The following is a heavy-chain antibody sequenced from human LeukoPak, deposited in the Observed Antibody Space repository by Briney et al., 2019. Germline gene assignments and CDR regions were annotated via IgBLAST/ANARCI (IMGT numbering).Heavy chain of an antibody. CDR3: ARGIRGLGYYFDY. CDR2: INHSGST. V-gene: IGHV4-34*01. D-gene: IGHD7-27*01. CDR1: GGSFSGYY. J-gene: IGHJ4*02. Sequence: SETLSLTCAVYGGSFSGYYWSWIRQPPGKGLEWIGEINHSGSTNYNPSLKSRVTISVDTSKNQFSLKLSSVTAADTAVYYCARGIRGLGYYFDYWGQGTLVTVSS.